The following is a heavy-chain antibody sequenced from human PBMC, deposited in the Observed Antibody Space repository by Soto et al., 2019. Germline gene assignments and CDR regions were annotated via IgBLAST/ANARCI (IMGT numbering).Heavy chain of an antibody. CDR1: GFTFSSYA. CDR3: VKGAHLKQQLVRY. D-gene: IGHD6-13*01. V-gene: IGHV3-64D*08. J-gene: IGHJ4*02. Sequence: GGSLRLSCSASGFTFSSYAMHWVRQAPGKGLEYVSAISSNGGSTYYADSVKGRFTISRDNSKNTLYLQMSSLRAEDTAVYYCVKGAHLKQQLVRYWGQGTLVTVSS. CDR2: ISSNGGST.